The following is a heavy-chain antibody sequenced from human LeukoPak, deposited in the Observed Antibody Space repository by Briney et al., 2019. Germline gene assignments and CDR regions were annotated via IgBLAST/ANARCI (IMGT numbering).Heavy chain of an antibody. CDR3: ARGGGYASPIGY. CDR2: IYHSGST. Sequence: SETLSLTCTLSSGSISTYYWSWIRQPPGKGLEWIGYIYHSGSTNYNPSLKSRVTISVDTSKNQFSLKLSSVTAADTAVYYCARGGGYASPIGYWGQGALVTVSS. V-gene: IGHV4-59*01. J-gene: IGHJ4*02. CDR1: SGSISTYY. D-gene: IGHD5-12*01.